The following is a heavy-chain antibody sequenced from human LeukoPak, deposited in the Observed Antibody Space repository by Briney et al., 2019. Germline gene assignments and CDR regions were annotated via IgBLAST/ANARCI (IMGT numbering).Heavy chain of an antibody. V-gene: IGHV1-8*01. D-gene: IGHD6-13*01. CDR3: ARDPGEQQLALFDY. J-gene: IGHJ4*02. CDR2: MNPNSGNT. CDR1: GYTFTSYD. Sequence: ASVKVSCKASGYTFTSYDINWVRQATGQGLEWMGWMNPNSGNTGYAQKFQGRVTMTRNTSISTAYMELSSLRSEDTAVYYCARDPGEQQLALFDYWGQGTLVTVSS.